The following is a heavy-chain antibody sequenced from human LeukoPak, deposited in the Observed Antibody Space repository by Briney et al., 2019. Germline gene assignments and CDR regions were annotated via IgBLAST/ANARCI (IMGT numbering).Heavy chain of an antibody. Sequence: GGSLRLSCAASGFIFSNYWMHWVHQAPGEGLVWVSRIKSDGSSTSYADSVKGRFTISRDNAKNTLYLQMNSLRAEDTAVYYCARAHYMDVWGKGTTVTVSS. J-gene: IGHJ6*03. V-gene: IGHV3-74*01. CDR2: IKSDGSST. CDR1: GFIFSNYW. CDR3: ARAHYMDV.